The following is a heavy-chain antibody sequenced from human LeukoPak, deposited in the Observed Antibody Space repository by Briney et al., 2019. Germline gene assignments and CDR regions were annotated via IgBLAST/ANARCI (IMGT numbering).Heavy chain of an antibody. D-gene: IGHD5-24*01. CDR3: AREDGLLAPPGD. Sequence: GGPLRLSCAASGFTVSSNYMSWVRQAPGKGLEWVSVIYSGGSTYYADSVKGRFTISRDNSKSTLYLQMNSLRAEDTAVYYCAREDGLLAPPGDWGQGTLVTVSS. V-gene: IGHV3-66*01. J-gene: IGHJ4*02. CDR2: IYSGGST. CDR1: GFTVSSNY.